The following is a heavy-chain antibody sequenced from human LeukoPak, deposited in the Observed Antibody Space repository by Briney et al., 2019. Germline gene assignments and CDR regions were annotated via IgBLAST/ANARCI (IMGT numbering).Heavy chain of an antibody. CDR2: IHANGDT. CDR3: AGYDHSNYLAY. D-gene: IGHD4-11*01. V-gene: IGHV4-4*08. CDR1: GVSLSSNY. J-gene: IGHJ4*02. Sequence: SETLSLTCTVSGVSLSSNYWSWIRQPPGKGLEWNGLEWIGYIHANGDTKYNPSLNSRVTISLDSSRSQLSLNLTAADTALYFCAGYDHSNYLAYWGQGILVTVSS.